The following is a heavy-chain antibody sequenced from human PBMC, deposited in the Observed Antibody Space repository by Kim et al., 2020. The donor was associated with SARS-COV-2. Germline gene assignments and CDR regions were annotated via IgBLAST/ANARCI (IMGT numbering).Heavy chain of an antibody. CDR1: GGSISSYY. CDR2: IYYSGST. Sequence: SQTLSLTCTVSGGSISSYYWSWIRQPPGKGLEWIGYIYYSGSTNYNPSLKSRVTISVDTSKNQFSLKLSSVTAADTAVYYCASRDLRSYDSKESWGQGTLVTVSS. D-gene: IGHD3-22*01. J-gene: IGHJ5*02. CDR3: ASRDLRSYDSKES. V-gene: IGHV4-59*08.